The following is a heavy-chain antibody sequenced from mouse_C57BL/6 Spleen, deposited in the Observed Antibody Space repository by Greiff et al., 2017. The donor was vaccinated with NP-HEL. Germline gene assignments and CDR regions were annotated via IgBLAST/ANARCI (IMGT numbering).Heavy chain of an antibody. J-gene: IGHJ3*01. CDR2: ISSGSSTI. CDR1: GFTFSDYG. Sequence: DVHLVESGGGLVKPGGSLKLSCAASGFTFSDYGMHWVRQAPEKGLEWVAYISSGSSTIYYADTVKGRFTISRDNAKNTLFLQMTSLRSEDTAMYYCARDYRSLADWGQGTLVTVSA. CDR3: ARDYRSLAD. D-gene: IGHD1-1*02. V-gene: IGHV5-17*01.